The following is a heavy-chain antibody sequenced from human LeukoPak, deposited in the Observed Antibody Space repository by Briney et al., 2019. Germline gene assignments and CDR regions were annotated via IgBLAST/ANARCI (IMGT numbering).Heavy chain of an antibody. Sequence: GGSLRLSCAASGFTFSSYEMNWVRQAPGKGLEWVSYISSSGSTIYYADSVKGRFTISRDNAKNSLYLQMNSLRAEDTALYYCAKGWSGSYWLHFDYWGQGTLVTVSS. CDR3: AKGWSGSYWLHFDY. D-gene: IGHD1-26*01. CDR2: ISSSGSTI. V-gene: IGHV3-48*03. J-gene: IGHJ4*02. CDR1: GFTFSSYE.